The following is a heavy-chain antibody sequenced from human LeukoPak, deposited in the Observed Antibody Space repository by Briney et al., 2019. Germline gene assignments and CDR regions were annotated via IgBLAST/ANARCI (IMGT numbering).Heavy chain of an antibody. Sequence: GGSLRLSCSASGFIFSSYAMHWGRRAPGTRQEYVSAISTKWSSTYYADFVKGRFTITRYNSKKTMYLQMSSLRIEATAVYYSVKTRDGWVLTDPFDYWGRGTLVTVSS. D-gene: IGHD2-21*02. CDR2: ISTKWSST. J-gene: IGHJ4*02. CDR1: GFIFSSYA. V-gene: IGHV3-64D*06. CDR3: VKTRDGWVLTDPFDY.